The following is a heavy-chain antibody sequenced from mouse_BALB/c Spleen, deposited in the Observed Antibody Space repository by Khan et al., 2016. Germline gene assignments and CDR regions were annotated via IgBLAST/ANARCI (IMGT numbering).Heavy chain of an antibody. CDR1: GFDFSRYW. CDR2: INPDSSTI. V-gene: IGHV4-1*02. J-gene: IGHJ3*01. CDR3: ARNGYYGWLAY. Sequence: EVKLLESGGGLMQPGGSLKLSCAASGFDFSRYWMTWVRQAPGKGLEWIGEINPDSSTINYTPSLKDKFIISRDNAKNTLYLQMSKVRSEDIALYYCARNGYYGWLAYWGQGTLVTVSA. D-gene: IGHD2-3*01.